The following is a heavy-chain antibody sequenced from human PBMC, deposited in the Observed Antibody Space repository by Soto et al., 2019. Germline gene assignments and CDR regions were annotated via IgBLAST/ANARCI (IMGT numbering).Heavy chain of an antibody. Sequence: PSETLSLTCTVSGGSISSYYWSWIRQPPGKGLEWIGYIYYSGSTNYNPSLKSRVTISVDTSKNQFSLKLSSVTAADTAVYYCARGGYSYGYYYYGMDVWGQGTTVTVS. D-gene: IGHD5-18*01. J-gene: IGHJ6*02. CDR2: IYYSGST. CDR1: GGSISSYY. CDR3: ARGGYSYGYYYYGMDV. V-gene: IGHV4-59*01.